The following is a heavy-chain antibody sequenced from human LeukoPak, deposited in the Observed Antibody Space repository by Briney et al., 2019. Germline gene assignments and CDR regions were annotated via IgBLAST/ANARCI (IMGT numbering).Heavy chain of an antibody. CDR3: ARADYYGSGSQDY. CDR1: GGTFSSYA. D-gene: IGHD3-10*01. V-gene: IGHV1-69*05. CDR2: IIPIFGTA. J-gene: IGHJ4*02. Sequence: SVKVSCKASGGTFSSYAISWVRQAPGQGLEWMGGIIPIFGTANYAQKFQGRVTITTDESTSTAYMELSSLRSEDTAVYYCARADYYGSGSQDYWGQGTLVTVSS.